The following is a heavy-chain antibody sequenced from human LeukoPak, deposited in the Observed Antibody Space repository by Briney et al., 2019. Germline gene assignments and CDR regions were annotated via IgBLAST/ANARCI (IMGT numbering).Heavy chain of an antibody. CDR2: IIPILGIA. CDR1: GGTFSSYT. J-gene: IGHJ4*02. Sequence: SVKVSCKASGGTFSSYTISWVRQAPGQGLEWMGRIIPILGIANYAQKFQGRVTITADKSTSTAYMELSSLRSEDTAVYYCARGNPLSIVGYDRHFDCWGQGTLVTVSS. V-gene: IGHV1-69*02. D-gene: IGHD1-26*01. CDR3: ARGNPLSIVGYDRHFDC.